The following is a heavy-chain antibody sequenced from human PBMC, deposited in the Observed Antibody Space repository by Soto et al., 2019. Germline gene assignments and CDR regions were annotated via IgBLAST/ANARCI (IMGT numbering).Heavy chain of an antibody. V-gene: IGHV4-30-4*01. CDR3: ARELGATRLSWFDP. D-gene: IGHD1-26*01. J-gene: IGHJ5*02. CDR2: IYYSGST. Sequence: TLSLTCTVSGGSISSGDYYWSWIRQPPGKGLEWIGYIYYSGSTYYNPSLKSRVTISVDTSKNQFSLKLSSVTAADTAVYYCARELGATRLSWFDPWGQGTLVTVSS. CDR1: GGSISSGDYY.